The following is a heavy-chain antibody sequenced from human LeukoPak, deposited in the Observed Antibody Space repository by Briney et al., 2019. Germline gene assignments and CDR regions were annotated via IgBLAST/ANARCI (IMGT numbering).Heavy chain of an antibody. Sequence: GGSLTLSCAASGFIVSSNYMSWVRQAPGKGLEWVSVIYNGGRTNYADSVKGRFTISRDNAKNTLYLQMNSLRAEDTAVYYCAKDRRWLHAFDIWGQGTMVTVSS. CDR1: GFIVSSNY. J-gene: IGHJ3*02. CDR3: AKDRRWLHAFDI. CDR2: IYNGGRT. D-gene: IGHD3-22*01. V-gene: IGHV3-53*05.